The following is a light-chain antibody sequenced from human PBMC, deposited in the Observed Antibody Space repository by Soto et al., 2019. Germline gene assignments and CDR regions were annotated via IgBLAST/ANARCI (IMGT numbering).Light chain of an antibody. Sequence: DIQMTQSPSTLSASVGDRVTITYRASQSISSWLAWYQQKPGQAPKVLIYKASSLESGVPSRFSGSGSGTEFTLTISSLQPDAFATYYCQQYNSYWTFGQGTKVQIK. V-gene: IGKV1-5*03. CDR1: QSISSW. CDR3: QQYNSYWT. J-gene: IGKJ1*01. CDR2: KAS.